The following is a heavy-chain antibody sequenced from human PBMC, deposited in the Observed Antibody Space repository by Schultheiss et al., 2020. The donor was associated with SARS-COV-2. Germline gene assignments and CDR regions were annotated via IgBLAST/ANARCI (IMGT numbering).Heavy chain of an antibody. Sequence: GGSLRLSCAASGFTFSSYGMHWVRQAPGKGLEWVAVISYDGSNKYYADSVKGRFTISRDNSQSSLWLQMNSLRAEDTAVYYCAKRPQVAATLYYFDYWGQGTLVTVSS. CDR2: ISYDGSNK. J-gene: IGHJ4*02. D-gene: IGHD2-15*01. CDR3: AKRPQVAATLYYFDY. V-gene: IGHV3-30*18. CDR1: GFTFSSYG.